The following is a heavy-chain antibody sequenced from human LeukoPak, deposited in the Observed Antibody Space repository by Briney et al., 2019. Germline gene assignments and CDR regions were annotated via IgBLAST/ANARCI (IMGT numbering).Heavy chain of an antibody. CDR2: ISASGST. CDR1: GGSISSGNYY. J-gene: IGHJ4*02. V-gene: IGHV4-61*02. D-gene: IGHD3-10*01. CDR3: AREVRDYYGPGDY. Sequence: SQTLSLTCTVSGGSISSGNYYWSWLRQPAGKGLEWFGRISASGSTYYNPSLKSRVTISVDTSKNQFSLKLSSVTAADTAVYFCAREVRDYYGPGDYWGQGTLVTVSS.